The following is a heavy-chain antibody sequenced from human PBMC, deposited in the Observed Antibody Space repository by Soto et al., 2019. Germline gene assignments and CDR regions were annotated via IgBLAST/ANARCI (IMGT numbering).Heavy chain of an antibody. CDR1: GFTSSSYA. V-gene: IGHV3-30-3*01. J-gene: IGHJ4*02. D-gene: IGHD3-16*01. CDR2: ISYDGCNK. CDR3: ARAYEGVYFDY. Sequence: QVQLVESGGGVVQPGRSLRLSCAASGFTSSSYAMQWVRQAPGKGLEWVAVISYDGCNKYYADSVKSRFTISRDNCKTTLYLQMNSVRAEDTAVYYCARAYEGVYFDYWGQGTLVTVSS.